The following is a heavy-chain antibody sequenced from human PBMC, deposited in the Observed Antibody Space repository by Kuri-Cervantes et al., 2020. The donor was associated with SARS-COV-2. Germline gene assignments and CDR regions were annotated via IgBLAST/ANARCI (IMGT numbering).Heavy chain of an antibody. J-gene: IGHJ4*02. CDR1: GYTFTSYD. V-gene: IGHV1-2*02. CDR2: INPNSGGT. Sequence: ASVKVSCKASGYTFTSYDINWVRQATGQGLEWMGWINPNSGGTNYAQKFQGRVTMTRDTSISTAYMELTSLRSDDTAVYYCARFHWYYDLWSGHDYWGQGTLVTVSS. D-gene: IGHD3-3*01. CDR3: ARFHWYYDLWSGHDY.